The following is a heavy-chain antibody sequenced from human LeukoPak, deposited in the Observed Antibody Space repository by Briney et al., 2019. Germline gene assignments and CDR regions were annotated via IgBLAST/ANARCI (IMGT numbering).Heavy chain of an antibody. CDR2: ISSSGSTI. D-gene: IGHD3-22*01. Sequence: PGGSLRLSCAASGFTFSSYEMNWVRQAPGKGLEWVSYISSSGSTIYYADSVKGRFTISRDNAKNSLYLQMNSLRAEDTAVYYCARIGHYDSSGYLDYWGQGTLVTVSS. CDR3: ARIGHYDSSGYLDY. J-gene: IGHJ4*02. V-gene: IGHV3-48*03. CDR1: GFTFSSYE.